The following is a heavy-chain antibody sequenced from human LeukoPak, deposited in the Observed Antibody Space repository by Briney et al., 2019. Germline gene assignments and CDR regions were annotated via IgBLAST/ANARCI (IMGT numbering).Heavy chain of an antibody. V-gene: IGHV3-74*01. CDR1: GFTFSSYW. D-gene: IGHD3-10*01. CDR2: INSDGSST. Sequence: PGGSLRLSCAASGFTFSSYWMHWVRQAPGKGLVWVSRINSDGSSTSYADSVKGRFTISRDSSKNTLYLQMNSLRAEDTAVYYCARGATYGSGTYSYFDYWGQGALVTVSS. J-gene: IGHJ4*02. CDR3: ARGATYGSGTYSYFDY.